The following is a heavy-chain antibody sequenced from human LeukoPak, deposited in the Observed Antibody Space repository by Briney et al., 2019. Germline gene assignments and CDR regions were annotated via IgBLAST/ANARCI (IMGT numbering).Heavy chain of an antibody. D-gene: IGHD3-3*01. J-gene: IGHJ4*02. CDR2: INHSGST. CDR1: GGSFSGYY. Sequence: SETLSLTCAVYGGSFSGYYWSWIRQPPGKGLEWIGEINHSGSTNYNPSLKSRVTISVDTSKNQFSLKLSSVTAADTAVYYCARDNYDFWSGDTYFDYWGQGTLVTVSS. V-gene: IGHV4-34*01. CDR3: ARDNYDFWSGDTYFDY.